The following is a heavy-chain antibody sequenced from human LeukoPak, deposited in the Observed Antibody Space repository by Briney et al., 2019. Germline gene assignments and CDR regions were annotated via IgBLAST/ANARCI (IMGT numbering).Heavy chain of an antibody. J-gene: IGHJ3*01. D-gene: IGHD1-20*01. Sequence: SETLSLTCGVYGWSFGGYYWSWIRQSPGKGLEWIWEINHSGSTNYNPSLKSRVTISIDTSKNQCSLKMTSVPAADTALYYCAHITGSDAFDVWGEGTMVTVSS. CDR1: GWSFGGYY. CDR2: INHSGST. CDR3: AHITGSDAFDV. V-gene: IGHV4-34*01.